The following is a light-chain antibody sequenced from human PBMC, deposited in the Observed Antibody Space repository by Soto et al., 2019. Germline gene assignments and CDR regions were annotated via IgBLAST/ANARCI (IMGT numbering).Light chain of an antibody. CDR3: QSYDSSLSALV. CDR1: SSNIGAGSD. CDR2: TNS. J-gene: IGLJ3*02. Sequence: QSVLTQPPSVSVAPGQGVTISCAGTSSNIGAGSDVHWYQQVPGTAPKLLIYTNSNRPSGVPDRFSGSKSGTSASLAITGLQAADEADYYCQSYDSSLSALVFGGGTKLTVL. V-gene: IGLV1-40*01.